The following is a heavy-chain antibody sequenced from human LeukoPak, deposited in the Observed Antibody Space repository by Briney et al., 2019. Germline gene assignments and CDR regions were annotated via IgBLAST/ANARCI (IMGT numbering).Heavy chain of an antibody. CDR1: GYTFTGYY. CDR3: ARDRSCCSGGSCYSCYYYGMDV. Sequence: GASVKVSCKASGYTFTGYYMHWVRQAPGQGLEWMGWISAYNGNTNYAQKLQGRVTMTTDTSTSTAYMELRSLRSDDTAVYYCARDRSCCSGGSCYSCYYYGMDVWGQGTTVTVSS. J-gene: IGHJ6*02. V-gene: IGHV1-18*04. CDR2: ISAYNGNT. D-gene: IGHD2-15*01.